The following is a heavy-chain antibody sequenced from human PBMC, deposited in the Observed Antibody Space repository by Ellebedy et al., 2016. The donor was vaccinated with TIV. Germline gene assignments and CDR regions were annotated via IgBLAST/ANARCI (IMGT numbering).Heavy chain of an antibody. J-gene: IGHJ4*02. CDR2: IYYSGST. CDR3: ARVGITMVRGVVGILDY. V-gene: IGHV4-39*07. CDR1: GVSISSSSYY. Sequence: SETLSLTCSVSGVSISSSSYYWGWIRQPPGKGLEWIGNIYYSGSTYYNPSLKSRVTISLDTSKNQFSLKLISVTAAATAVYFCARVGITMVRGVVGILDYWGQGTLVTVSS. D-gene: IGHD3-10*01.